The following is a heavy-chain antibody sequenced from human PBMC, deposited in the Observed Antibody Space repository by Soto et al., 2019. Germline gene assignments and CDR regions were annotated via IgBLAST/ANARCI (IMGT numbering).Heavy chain of an antibody. CDR1: GYTFTGFH. V-gene: IGHV1-2*04. Sequence: QVQLVQSGAEVKQPGASVKVSCKASGYTFTGFHIHWVRQAPGQGLEWMGWINPDGGGRNYAQKFQGWVNMTRDTSISTAYMELSRLKSDDTAVYYCARGSVGPTTDFDYWGQGTLVTVSS. J-gene: IGHJ4*02. CDR2: INPDGGGR. D-gene: IGHD1-26*01. CDR3: ARGSVGPTTDFDY.